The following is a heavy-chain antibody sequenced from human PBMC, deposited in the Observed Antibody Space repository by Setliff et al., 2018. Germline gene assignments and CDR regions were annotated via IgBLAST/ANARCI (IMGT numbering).Heavy chain of an antibody. J-gene: IGHJ6*02. CDR2: VYHNGNT. CDR1: GGSISPYF. CDR3: ARDRSAYSYGLDV. Sequence: PSETLSLTCTVSGGSISPYFWSWVRQPPGKGLEWIGYVYHNGNTNFNPSLKSRVTMSVDTSKNQFALHLKSVTAADMAVYYCARDRSAYSYGLDVWGQGTTVTVSS. V-gene: IGHV4-59*01. D-gene: IGHD2-15*01.